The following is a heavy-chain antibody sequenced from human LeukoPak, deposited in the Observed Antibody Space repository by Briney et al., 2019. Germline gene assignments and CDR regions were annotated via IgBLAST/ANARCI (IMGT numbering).Heavy chain of an antibody. Sequence: GASVKVSCKASGYTFTSYGISWVRQAPGQGLVWMGWINPNSGGTNYAQKFQGRVTMTRDTSISTAYMELSRLRSDDTAVYYCASLGDYPPFDYWGQGTLVTVSS. CDR2: INPNSGGT. CDR1: GYTFTSYG. J-gene: IGHJ4*02. V-gene: IGHV1-2*02. D-gene: IGHD4-17*01. CDR3: ASLGDYPPFDY.